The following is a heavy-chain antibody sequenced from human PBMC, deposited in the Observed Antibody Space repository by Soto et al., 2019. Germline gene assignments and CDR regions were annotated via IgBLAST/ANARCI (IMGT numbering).Heavy chain of an antibody. CDR2: INPSGGSA. D-gene: IGHD3-9*01. CDR1: GYTFTSYY. CDR3: DSGNGSQFFDWLLSLIYFDF. J-gene: IGHJ4*02. Sequence: QVQLVQSGAEVKKPGASVKVSCKASGYTFTSYYMHWVRQAPGQGLEWMGIINPSGGSATYAQKFQGRVTMTRDTSTSTVYMDLSSLRSEDTAIYTYDSGNGSQFFDWLLSLIYFDFWGQGTLVTVST. V-gene: IGHV1-46*03.